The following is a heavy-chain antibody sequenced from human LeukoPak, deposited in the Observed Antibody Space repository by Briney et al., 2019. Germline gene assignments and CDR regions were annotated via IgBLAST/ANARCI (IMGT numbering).Heavy chain of an antibody. CDR2: ISGSGGST. V-gene: IGHV3-23*01. J-gene: IGHJ4*02. Sequence: GGSLRLSCAASRFTFSSYAMSWVRQAPGKGLEWVSAISGSGGSTYYADSVKGRFIISRDNSKNTLYLQMNSLRAEDTAVYYCAKDRKAGYSSGWGELDYWGQGTLVTVSS. CDR1: RFTFSSYA. D-gene: IGHD6-19*01. CDR3: AKDRKAGYSSGWGELDY.